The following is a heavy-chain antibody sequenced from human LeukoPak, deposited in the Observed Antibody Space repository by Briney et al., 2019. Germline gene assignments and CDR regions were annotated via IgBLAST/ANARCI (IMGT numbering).Heavy chain of an antibody. D-gene: IGHD3-10*01. Sequence: PGGSLRLSCVASGFSISNYWMTWVRQAPGKGLDWVAVMSFDGKNTYYADSVKGRFTVSRDNSKHTLYLQMNSLRPEDTAVYYCAREGFYGSGSSPTFYFDYWGQGTLVTVSS. V-gene: IGHV3-30*03. CDR3: AREGFYGSGSSPTFYFDY. CDR1: GFSISNYW. CDR2: MSFDGKNT. J-gene: IGHJ4*02.